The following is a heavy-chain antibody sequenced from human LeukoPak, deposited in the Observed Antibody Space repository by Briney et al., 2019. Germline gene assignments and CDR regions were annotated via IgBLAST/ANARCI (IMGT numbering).Heavy chain of an antibody. CDR3: AKRDGVF. V-gene: IGHV3-23*01. CDR2: ISASNGNT. CDR1: GFTFSSYA. D-gene: IGHD2-8*01. Sequence: PGGSLRLSCAGSGFTFSSYAMTWVRQAPGKGLKWVSGISASNGNTYHADSVKGRFTISRDNSKGTLYLQMNSLRVEDTAVYYCAKRDGVFWGQGTLVTVSS. J-gene: IGHJ4*02.